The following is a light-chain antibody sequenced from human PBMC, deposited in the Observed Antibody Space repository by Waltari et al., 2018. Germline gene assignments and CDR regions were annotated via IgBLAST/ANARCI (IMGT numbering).Light chain of an antibody. CDR1: VLPKQF. Sequence: SFVLTQPPSLSVSPGQTAKITCSADVLPKQFAYWYLQKPGQAPLLLINKDTQRPSRVPERFSGSNSGTTVTLTISGVQAEDEADYYCQSADKTGSHVVFGGGTKLTVL. J-gene: IGLJ2*01. CDR3: QSADKTGSHVV. V-gene: IGLV3-25*03. CDR2: KDT.